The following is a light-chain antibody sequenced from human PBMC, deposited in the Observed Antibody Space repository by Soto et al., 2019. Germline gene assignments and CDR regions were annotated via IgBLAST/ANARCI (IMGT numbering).Light chain of an antibody. CDR2: EVS. V-gene: IGLV2-8*01. CDR1: SSVVGGYNY. J-gene: IGLJ1*01. CDR3: SSYAGSKNYV. Sequence: SALTQPPSASGSPGQSVTITCTGTSSVVGGYNYVSWYQQHPGKAPKLMIYEVSKRPSGVPDRFSGSKSGNTASLTVSGLQAEDEADYYCSSYAGSKNYVFGTGTKVTVL.